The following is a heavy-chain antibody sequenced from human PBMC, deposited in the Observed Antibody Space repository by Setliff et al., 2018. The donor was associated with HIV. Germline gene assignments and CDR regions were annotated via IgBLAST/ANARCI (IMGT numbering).Heavy chain of an antibody. CDR2: ITS. J-gene: IGHJ4*02. D-gene: IGHD5-12*01. V-gene: IGHV3-23*01. CDR1: GFTFSSYA. Sequence: GGSLRLSCAASGFTFSSYAMTWVRQAPGKGLEWVSDITSYYVDSVKGRFTISRDKSKNTLYLQMNSLRAEDTAIYYCAKQGRGYSGYDSYFDSWGQGTLVTVSS. CDR3: AKQGRGYSGYDSYFDS.